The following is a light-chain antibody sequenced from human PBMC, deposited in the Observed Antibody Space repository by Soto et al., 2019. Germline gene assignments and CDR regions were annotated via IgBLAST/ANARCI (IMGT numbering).Light chain of an antibody. CDR2: EVS. V-gene: IGLV2-14*01. CDR1: SSDVGGYNY. Sequence: QSALTQPASVSGSPGQSITISCTGTSSDVGGYNYVSWYQQHPGKAPKLMIYEVSNRPSGVSNRFSGSKSDNTASLTIAGLQDEEEADYSCSSYTRISTVFGGGTKLTVL. J-gene: IGLJ2*01. CDR3: SSYTRISTV.